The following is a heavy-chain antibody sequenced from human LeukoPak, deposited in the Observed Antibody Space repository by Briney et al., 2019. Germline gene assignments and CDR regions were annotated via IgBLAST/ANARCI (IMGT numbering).Heavy chain of an antibody. CDR3: ASTSIIRGYDHDQYY. V-gene: IGHV3-53*01. CDR2: IHSDGAT. J-gene: IGHJ4*02. Sequence: GGSLRLSCAASGFTVSSNYMSWARQAPGKGLEWVSVIHSDGATHYADSVKGRFTISRDTSKNTLYLHMNSLRAEDTAVYYCASTSIIRGYDHDQYYWGQGTLVTVSS. D-gene: IGHD5-12*01. CDR1: GFTVSSNY.